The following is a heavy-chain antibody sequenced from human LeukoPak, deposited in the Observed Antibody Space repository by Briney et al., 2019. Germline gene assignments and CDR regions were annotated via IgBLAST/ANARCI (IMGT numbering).Heavy chain of an antibody. D-gene: IGHD1-26*01. J-gene: IGHJ6*03. CDR3: ARTGGTFYFYYYMDV. CDR2: IYHSGST. V-gene: IGHV4-4*02. CDR1: GGSISSSNW. Sequence: PSETLSLTCAVSGGSISSSNWWSWVRQPPGKGLEWIGEIYHSGSTNYNPSLKSRVTISVDKSKNQSSLKLSSVTAADTAVYYCARTGGTFYFYYYMDVWGKGTTVTVSS.